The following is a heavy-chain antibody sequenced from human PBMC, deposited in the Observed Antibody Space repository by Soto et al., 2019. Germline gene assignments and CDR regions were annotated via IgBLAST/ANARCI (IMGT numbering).Heavy chain of an antibody. CDR2: ISGSGGNT. CDR3: AKDRGGRGVVVAFDY. J-gene: IGHJ4*02. D-gene: IGHD2-15*01. V-gene: IGHV3-23*01. Sequence: EVQLLESGGGLVQPGGSLRLSCVASGFTFTNYAMSWVRRAPGKGLEWVSSISGSGGNTYYADSVKGRFTISRDNSRNQLYLQMSSLRAEDTAIYYCAKDRGGRGVVVAFDYWGQGTLVTVSS. CDR1: GFTFTNYA.